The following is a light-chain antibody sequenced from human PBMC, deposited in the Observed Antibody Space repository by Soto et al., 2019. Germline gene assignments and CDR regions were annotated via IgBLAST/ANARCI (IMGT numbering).Light chain of an antibody. CDR2: DTS. CDR1: HSVGST. J-gene: IGKJ1*01. Sequence: ETVMTQSPATLSVSPGERATLSCRASHSVGSTLAWYQQKPGQAPRLLMYDTSTRATGVPDRFSGSGSGTDVTLTISRLEPEDFAVYYCQQYGSSPRTFGQGTKVDIK. V-gene: IGKV3-20*01. CDR3: QQYGSSPRT.